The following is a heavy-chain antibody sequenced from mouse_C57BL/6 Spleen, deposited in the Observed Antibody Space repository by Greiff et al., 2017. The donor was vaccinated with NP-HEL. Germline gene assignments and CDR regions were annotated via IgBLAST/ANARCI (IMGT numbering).Heavy chain of an antibody. D-gene: IGHD2-3*01. Sequence: VQLQQSGPELVKPGASVKMSCKASGYTFTDYNMHWVKQSHGKSLEWIGYINPNNGGTSYNQKFKGKATLTVNKSSSTAYMELRSLTSEDSAVYYCARFPTDGYYLDYWGQGTTLTVSS. V-gene: IGHV1-22*01. CDR1: GYTFTDYN. J-gene: IGHJ2*01. CDR2: INPNNGGT. CDR3: ARFPTDGYYLDY.